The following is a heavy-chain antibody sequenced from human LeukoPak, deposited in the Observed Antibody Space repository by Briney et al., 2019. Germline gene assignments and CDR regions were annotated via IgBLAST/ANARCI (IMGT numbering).Heavy chain of an antibody. D-gene: IGHD3-3*01. Sequence: ASVKVSCKASGYTFTSYGISWVRQARGQGLEWMGWISANKSNTNYAQKLQGRVTMTTDTPTSTAYMELRSLRSDDTAVYYCARELYDFWSGYYTGMAGYWGQGTLVTVSS. J-gene: IGHJ4*02. CDR3: ARELYDFWSGYYTGMAGY. CDR2: ISANKSNT. CDR1: GYTFTSYG. V-gene: IGHV1-18*01.